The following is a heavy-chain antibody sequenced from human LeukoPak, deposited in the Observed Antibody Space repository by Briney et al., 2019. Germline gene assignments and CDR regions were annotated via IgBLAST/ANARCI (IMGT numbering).Heavy chain of an antibody. CDR1: GGSLSSSSYY. CDR3: ARHEELLPGHLIDY. CDR2: IYYSGST. Sequence: SETLSLTCTVSGGSLSSSSYYWGWLRQPPGTGLEWLGSIYYSGSTYYNPSLKSRVTISVDTSKNQFSLKLSSVTAADTAVYYCARHEELLPGHLIDYWGQGTLVTVSS. V-gene: IGHV4-39*01. D-gene: IGHD2-15*01. J-gene: IGHJ4*02.